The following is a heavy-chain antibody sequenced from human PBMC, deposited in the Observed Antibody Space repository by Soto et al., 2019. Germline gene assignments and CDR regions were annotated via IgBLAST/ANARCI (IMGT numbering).Heavy chain of an antibody. CDR1: GFIFSNYG. CDR2: ISYDGGSK. Sequence: QVPLVESGGGVLQPGRSLRLSCAASGFIFSNYGMDWVSQAPGKGLEWVAVISYDGGSKYYADSGKGRFTISRDNSNNTGYLQMNRLRAADTAVYYCAKDGRWGSYFPNGAYIDVWGKGTTVTVSS. D-gene: IGHD3-16*01. V-gene: IGHV3-30*18. J-gene: IGHJ6*03. CDR3: AKDGRWGSYFPNGAYIDV.